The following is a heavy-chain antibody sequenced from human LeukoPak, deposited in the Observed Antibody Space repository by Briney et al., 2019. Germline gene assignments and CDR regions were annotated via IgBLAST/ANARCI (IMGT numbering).Heavy chain of an antibody. J-gene: IGHJ4*02. CDR3: ARGGGYCGGDCYGIDY. CDR1: GFTFSNYA. D-gene: IGHD2-21*01. CDR2: IAYTGDYI. V-gene: IGHV3-21*01. Sequence: GGSLRLSCAASGFTFSNYAMSWVRQAPGKGLEWVSSIAYTGDYIFYADSLKGRFTISRDNSKNSLFLQMISLRAEYTAVYYCARGGGYCGGDCYGIDYWGQGTLVTVSS.